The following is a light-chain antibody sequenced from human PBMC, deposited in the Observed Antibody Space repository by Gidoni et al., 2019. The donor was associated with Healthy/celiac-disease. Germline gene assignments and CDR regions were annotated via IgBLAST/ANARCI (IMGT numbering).Light chain of an antibody. J-gene: IGKJ1*01. CDR3: QQSYSTPPWT. CDR1: QNISSY. CDR2: AAS. Sequence: DIQMTQSPSSLPASVGDRVTITCRASQNISSYLNWYQQKPGKAPKLLIYAASSLQRGVPSRFSGSGSGTYFTLTISSLQPEDFATYYCQQSYSTPPWTCGQGTKVEIK. V-gene: IGKV1-39*01.